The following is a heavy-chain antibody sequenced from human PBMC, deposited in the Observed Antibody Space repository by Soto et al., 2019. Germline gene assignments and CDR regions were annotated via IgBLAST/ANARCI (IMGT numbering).Heavy chain of an antibody. J-gene: IGHJ4*02. D-gene: IGHD3-22*01. CDR1: GGSISSYY. V-gene: IGHV4-59*01. CDR2: IYYSGST. CDR3: ARTPYYYDSSGYYPLNFDY. Sequence: PSETLSLTCTVSGGSISSYYWSWIRQPPGKGLEWIGYIYYSGSTNYNPSLKSRVTISVDTSKNQFSLKLSSVTAADTAVYYCARTPYYYDSSGYYPLNFDYWGQGTLVTVSS.